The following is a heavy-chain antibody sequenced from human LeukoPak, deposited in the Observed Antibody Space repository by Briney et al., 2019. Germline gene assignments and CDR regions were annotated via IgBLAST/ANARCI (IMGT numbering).Heavy chain of an antibody. V-gene: IGHV3-48*01. Sequence: GGSLRLSCAASGFTFSSYAMSWVRQAPGKGLEWVSYISSSSSTRYYADSVKGRFTISRDNAKNSLYLQMNSLRAEDTAVYYCARRVYNSGWYIDYWGQGTLVTVSS. CDR1: GFTFSSYA. D-gene: IGHD6-19*01. J-gene: IGHJ4*02. CDR3: ARRVYNSGWYIDY. CDR2: ISSSSSTR.